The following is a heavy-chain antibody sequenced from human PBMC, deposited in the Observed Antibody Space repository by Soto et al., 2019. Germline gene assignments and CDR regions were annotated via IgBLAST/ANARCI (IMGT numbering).Heavy chain of an antibody. J-gene: IGHJ4*02. CDR3: SRLRDPYNYVDY. D-gene: IGHD5-12*01. V-gene: IGHV1-18*01. CDR2: ISAYNGNT. Sequence: ASVRLACKASGYTFTSYSISWVRQAPGQGLEWMGWISAYNGNTNYAQKLQGRVTMTTDTSTSTAYMELRSLRSDDTAVYYCSRLRDPYNYVDYSCQGTLRPGSS. CDR1: GYTFTSYS.